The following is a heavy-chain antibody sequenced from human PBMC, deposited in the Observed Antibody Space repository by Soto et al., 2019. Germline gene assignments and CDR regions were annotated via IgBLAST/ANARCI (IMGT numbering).Heavy chain of an antibody. V-gene: IGHV1-18*01. J-gene: IGHJ4*02. CDR1: GYTFTSYG. Sequence: GASVKVSCKASGYTFTSYGISWVRQASGQGLEWMGWISAYNGNTNYAQKLQGRVTMTTDTSTSTAYMELRSLRSDDTAVYYCARITSDYDFWSGPRDYWGQGTLVTVSS. D-gene: IGHD3-3*01. CDR2: ISAYNGNT. CDR3: ARITSDYDFWSGPRDY.